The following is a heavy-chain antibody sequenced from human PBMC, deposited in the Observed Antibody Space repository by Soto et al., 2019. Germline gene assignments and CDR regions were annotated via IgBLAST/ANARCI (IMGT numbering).Heavy chain of an antibody. J-gene: IGHJ6*03. D-gene: IGHD6-19*01. CDR1: GFTFGDYA. Sequence: GGSLRLSCTASGFTFGDYAMSWFRQAPGKGLEWVGFIRSKAYGETTKYAASVKGRFTISRDDSKSIAYLQMNSLKTEDNAVYFWTRGGGEWLASGYMDVWGKGTTVTVSS. V-gene: IGHV3-49*03. CDR2: IRSKAYGETT. CDR3: TRGGGEWLASGYMDV.